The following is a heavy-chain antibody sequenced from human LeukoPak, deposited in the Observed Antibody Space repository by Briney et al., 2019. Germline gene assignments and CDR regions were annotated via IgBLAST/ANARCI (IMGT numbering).Heavy chain of an antibody. CDR3: ARKVPNDSSGYYYRGQFDP. Sequence: ASVKVSCKASGYTFTTYDINWVRQATGQGLEWMGWLNPKNGNTGYAQKFQGRVIITRNTSINTAYMVLSSLRSEDTAVYYCARKVPNDSSGYYYRGQFDPWGQGTLVTVSS. V-gene: IGHV1-8*03. CDR1: GYTFTTYD. D-gene: IGHD3-22*01. J-gene: IGHJ5*02. CDR2: LNPKNGNT.